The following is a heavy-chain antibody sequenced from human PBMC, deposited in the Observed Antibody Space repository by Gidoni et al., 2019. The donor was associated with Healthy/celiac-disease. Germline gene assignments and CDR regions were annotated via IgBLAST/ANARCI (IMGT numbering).Heavy chain of an antibody. J-gene: IGHJ4*02. Sequence: EVQLVESGGGLLMHWGSLSLPCPASGFTFTNAWMSWVRQPPGKGLEWVGRIKSKTEGGTTDYAAPVKGRFTNTRDDSKNTLYLQMNSLKTEDTAVYYCTTDRSPLLENYDFWSGYYYVDYWGQGTLVTVSS. CDR2: IKSKTEGGTT. CDR3: TTDRSPLLENYDFWSGYYYVDY. V-gene: IGHV3-15*01. CDR1: GFTFTNAW. D-gene: IGHD3-3*01.